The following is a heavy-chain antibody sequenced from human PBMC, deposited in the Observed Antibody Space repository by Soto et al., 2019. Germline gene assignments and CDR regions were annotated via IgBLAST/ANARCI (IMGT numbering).Heavy chain of an antibody. J-gene: IGHJ6*02. Sequence: SETLSLTCTVSGGSISSGDYYWSWIRQPPGKGLEWIGYIYYSGSTYYNPSLKSRVTISVDTSKNQFSLKLSSVTAADTAVYYCARGGYCSSTSCYTYYYGMDVWGQGTTVTVSS. V-gene: IGHV4-30-4*01. CDR1: GGSISSGDYY. CDR2: IYYSGST. D-gene: IGHD2-2*02. CDR3: ARGGYCSSTSCYTYYYGMDV.